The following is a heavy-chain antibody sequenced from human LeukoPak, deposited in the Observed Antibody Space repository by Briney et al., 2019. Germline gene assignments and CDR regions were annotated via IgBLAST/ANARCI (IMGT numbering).Heavy chain of an antibody. CDR2: IGPHSSAT. Sequence: ASVTVSFPSSGFTFTDYYIHWLRQAPGQGREWMGYIGPHSSATSSPQEFQGRVTMTRDTSMSTAYMELTRLTSDDTAVYYCAREGNGLLSKDFDYWGQGTLVTVSS. V-gene: IGHV1-2*02. CDR1: GFTFTDYY. J-gene: IGHJ4*02. D-gene: IGHD2/OR15-2a*01. CDR3: AREGNGLLSKDFDY.